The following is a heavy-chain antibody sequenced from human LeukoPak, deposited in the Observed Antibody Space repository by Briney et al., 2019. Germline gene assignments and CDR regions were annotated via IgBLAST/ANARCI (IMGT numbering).Heavy chain of an antibody. D-gene: IGHD1-26*01. CDR1: GFTFSSYG. CDR2: ISYDGSNK. CDR3: AKGVLGELLARVGY. J-gene: IGHJ4*02. V-gene: IGHV3-30*18. Sequence: PGGSLRLSCAASGFTFSSYGMHWVRQAPGKGLEWVAVISYDGSNKYYADSVKGRFTISRDNSKNTLYLQMNSLRAEDTAVYYCAKGVLGELLARVGYWGQGTLVTVSS.